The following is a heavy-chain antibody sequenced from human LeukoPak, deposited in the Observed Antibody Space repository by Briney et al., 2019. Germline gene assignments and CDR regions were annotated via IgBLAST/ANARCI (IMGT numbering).Heavy chain of an antibody. D-gene: IGHD2-15*01. J-gene: IGHJ4*02. CDR2: INPSGGST. V-gene: IGHV1-46*01. CDR3: ARNVGSGFDY. Sequence: ASVKVSCKSSGYTFTTYYIHWVRQAPGQGLEWLGFINPSGGSTSYAQKFQGRVTMTGDMSTNTVYMELRSLRSEDTAVYYCARNVGSGFDYWGQGTLVTVSS. CDR1: GYTFTTYY.